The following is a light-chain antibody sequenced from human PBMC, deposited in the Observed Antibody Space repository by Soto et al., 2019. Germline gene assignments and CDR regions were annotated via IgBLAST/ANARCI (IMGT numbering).Light chain of an antibody. CDR2: EVN. CDR1: SSDIGTYNL. J-gene: IGLJ1*01. Sequence: QSALTQPASVSGSSGQSITISCTGTSSDIGTYNLVSWYQQHPGKAPKLMIYEVNKRPSGVSDRFSGSKSGNTASLTISGLQAEDEADYYCCSYAGSSTLYVFGTGTKLTVL. V-gene: IGLV2-23*02. CDR3: CSYAGSSTLYV.